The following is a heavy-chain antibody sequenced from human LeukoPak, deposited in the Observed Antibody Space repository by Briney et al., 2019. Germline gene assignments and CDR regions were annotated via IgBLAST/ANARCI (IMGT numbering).Heavy chain of an antibody. CDR1: GGSFSRYY. V-gene: IGHV4-34*01. D-gene: IGHD3-10*01. Sequence: SETLSLTCAVYGGSFSRYYWSWIRQPPGKGLEWIGEINHSGSTNYNPSLKSRVTISVDTSKNQFSLKLSSVTAADTAMYYCARDTGSNRELMVRGVNRPSWFDPWGQGTLVTVSS. CDR2: INHSGST. J-gene: IGHJ5*02. CDR3: ARDTGSNRELMVRGVNRPSWFDP.